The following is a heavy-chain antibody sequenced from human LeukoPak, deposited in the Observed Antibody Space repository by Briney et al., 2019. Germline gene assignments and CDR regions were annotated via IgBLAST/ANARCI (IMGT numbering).Heavy chain of an antibody. CDR2: IFYSGST. D-gene: IGHD1-26*01. CDR3: ARCRSNPTDLFDN. V-gene: IGHV4-39*07. Sequence: SETLSLICTVSGGSINSKSYYWGWIRQPPGKRLEWIGSIFYSGSTYYNPSLKSRVTILIDTSKNQFSLRLNSLTAADTAVYYCARCRSNPTDLFDNWGLGTLVTVSS. J-gene: IGHJ4*02. CDR1: GGSINSKSYY.